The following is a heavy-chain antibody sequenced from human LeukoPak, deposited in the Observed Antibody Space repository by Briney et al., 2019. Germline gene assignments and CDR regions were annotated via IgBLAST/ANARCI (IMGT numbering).Heavy chain of an antibody. CDR2: ISSSSSTI. CDR1: GFTFSSYE. V-gene: IGHV3-48*03. Sequence: GGSLRLSCAASGFTFSSYEMNWVRQAPGKGLEWVSYISSSSSTIYYADSVKGRFTISRDNAKNSLYLQMNSLRAEDTAVYYCARDRYCSSTSCYRSDFDYWGQGTLVTVSS. CDR3: ARDRYCSSTSCYRSDFDY. J-gene: IGHJ4*02. D-gene: IGHD2-2*02.